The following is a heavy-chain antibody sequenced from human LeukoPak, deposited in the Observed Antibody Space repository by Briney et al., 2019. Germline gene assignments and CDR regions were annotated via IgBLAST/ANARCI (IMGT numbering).Heavy chain of an antibody. J-gene: IGHJ4*02. Sequence: QPGGSRRLAWAASGFTFSSYWMSWVRQAPGKGLGWVANIKQDGSEKYHVDSVKGRFTISRDNAKNSLYLQMNSLRAEDTAVYYCARVADFWSGLDYWGQGTLVTVSS. CDR2: IKQDGSEK. D-gene: IGHD3-3*01. CDR3: ARVADFWSGLDY. V-gene: IGHV3-7*01. CDR1: GFTFSSYW.